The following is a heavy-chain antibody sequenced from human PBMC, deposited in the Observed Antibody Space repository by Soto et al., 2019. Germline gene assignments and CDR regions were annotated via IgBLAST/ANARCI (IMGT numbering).Heavy chain of an antibody. J-gene: IGHJ5*02. CDR3: ARGPRGIYGNDH. CDR1: GFTFSNDW. V-gene: IGHV3-74*01. Sequence: EVQLVESGGGLVQPGGSLRLSCTASGFTFSNDWMHWVRQGAGKGLVWVSRINMDGSRTNYADSVRGRFTISRDNAKNTVYLQMNSLIAEDTAIYYCARGPRGIYGNDHWGQGALVTVSS. CDR2: INMDGSRT. D-gene: IGHD2-8*02.